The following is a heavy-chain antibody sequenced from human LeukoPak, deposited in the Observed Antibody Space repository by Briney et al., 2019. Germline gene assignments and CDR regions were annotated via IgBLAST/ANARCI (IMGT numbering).Heavy chain of an antibody. CDR2: IIPIFGTA. J-gene: IGHJ4*02. D-gene: IGHD6-6*01. Sequence: SVKVSCKASGGTFSSYAISWVRQAPGQGLEWMGGIIPIFGTANYAQKFQGRVTITADESTSTAYMELSSLRSEDTAVYYCARQYSREDMGFDYWGQGTLVTVSS. CDR1: GGTFSSYA. V-gene: IGHV1-69*13. CDR3: ARQYSREDMGFDY.